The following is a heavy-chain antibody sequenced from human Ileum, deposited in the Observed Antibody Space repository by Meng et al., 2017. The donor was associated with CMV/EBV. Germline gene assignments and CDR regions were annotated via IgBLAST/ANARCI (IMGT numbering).Heavy chain of an antibody. CDR1: GFTFNNYA. D-gene: IGHD3-16*01. V-gene: IGHV3-23*01. J-gene: IGHJ4*02. CDR2: ISARGGANT. CDR3: AQVGSFSYY. Sequence: GGSLRLSCAASGFTFNNYAMSWVRQAPGEGLEWVSTISARGGANTYYADSVKGRFTISRDTSRNTLYLQMNSLRVDDTAVYYCAQVGSFSYYWGQGALVTVSS.